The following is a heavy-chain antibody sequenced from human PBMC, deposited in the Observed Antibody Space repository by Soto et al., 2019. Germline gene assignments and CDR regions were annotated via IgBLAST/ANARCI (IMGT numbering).Heavy chain of an antibody. CDR1: GGTFSSYA. CDR3: ARSGTPGYCSGGSCYYTTPSFDY. D-gene: IGHD2-15*01. CDR2: IIPIFGTA. V-gene: IGHV1-69*13. J-gene: IGHJ4*02. Sequence: SVKVSCKASGGTFSSYAISWVRQAPGQGLEWMGGIIPIFGTANYAQKFQGRVTITADESTSTAYMELSSLRSEDTAVYYCARSGTPGYCSGGSCYYTTPSFDYWGQGTLVTVSS.